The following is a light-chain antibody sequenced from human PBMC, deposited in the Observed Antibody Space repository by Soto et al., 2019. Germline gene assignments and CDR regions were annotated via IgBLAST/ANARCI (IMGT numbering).Light chain of an antibody. Sequence: DIQMTQSPSSLSASVGDRVTITCRASQGISNYLAWYQQKPGKVPKLLICAACTSQSGVPSRFSGSGSGTDFTLTISSLQPEDVATYYCQKYKSAPFTFGPGNKVDIK. J-gene: IGKJ3*01. V-gene: IGKV1-27*01. CDR3: QKYKSAPFT. CDR2: AAC. CDR1: QGISNY.